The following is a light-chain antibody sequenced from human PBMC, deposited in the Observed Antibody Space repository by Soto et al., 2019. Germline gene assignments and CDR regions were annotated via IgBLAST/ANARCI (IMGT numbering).Light chain of an antibody. CDR1: SGHNNYA. V-gene: IGLV4-69*01. Sequence: QSVLTQSPSASASLGASVKLTCTLSSGHNNYAIAWHQQQPEKGPRYLMNLNSDGSHNKGDGIPDRFSGSSSGAERYLTISSLQSEDEADYYCQTWDSGPVFGGGTKVTVL. CDR2: LNSDGSH. J-gene: IGLJ2*01. CDR3: QTWDSGPV.